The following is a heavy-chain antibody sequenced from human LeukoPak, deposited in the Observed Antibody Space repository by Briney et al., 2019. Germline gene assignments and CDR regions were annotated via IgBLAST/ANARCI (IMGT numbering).Heavy chain of an antibody. CDR2: ISGSGGGT. Sequence: GGSMRLSCAASGFTFSSYAMSWVRQAPGKGLEWVSGISGSGGGTYNADSVKGRFTISRDNSKNTLYLQMNSLRAEDTAVYYCAKNGVNYWYFDLWGRGTLVTVSS. J-gene: IGHJ2*01. CDR3: AKNGVNYWYFDL. D-gene: IGHD2-8*01. V-gene: IGHV3-23*01. CDR1: GFTFSSYA.